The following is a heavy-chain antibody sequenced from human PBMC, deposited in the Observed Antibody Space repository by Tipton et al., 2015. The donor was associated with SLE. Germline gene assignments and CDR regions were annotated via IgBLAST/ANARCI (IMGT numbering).Heavy chain of an antibody. J-gene: IGHJ4*02. CDR2: ISAYNGNT. CDR1: GGTFSSYT. Sequence: QSGAEVKKPGSSVKVSCKASGGTFSSYTISWVRQAPGQGLEWMGWISAYNGNTNYAQKLQGRVTMTTDTSTSTAYMELRSLRSDDTAVYYCARVTPGYSSGWYYFDYWGQGTLVTVSS. D-gene: IGHD6-19*01. V-gene: IGHV1-18*01. CDR3: ARVTPGYSSGWYYFDY.